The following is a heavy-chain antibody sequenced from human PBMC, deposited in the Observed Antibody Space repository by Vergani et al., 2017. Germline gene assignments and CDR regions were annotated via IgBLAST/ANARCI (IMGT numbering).Heavy chain of an antibody. D-gene: IGHD1-1*01. CDR3: ARHTTYTDS. Sequence: EVELVQSGPEMRKPGESLKISCKGSEYSFGNYWIGWVRQMPGKGLEWMGIIYPADSATRYSPSFQGQVTISADKSISTAFLQWDSLKASDSALYYCARHTTYTDSWCQRTLVTVSS. J-gene: IGHJ4*02. V-gene: IGHV5-51*01. CDR1: EYSFGNYW. CDR2: IYPADSAT.